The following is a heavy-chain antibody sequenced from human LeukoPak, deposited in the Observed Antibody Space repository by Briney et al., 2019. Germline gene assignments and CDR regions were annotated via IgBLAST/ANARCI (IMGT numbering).Heavy chain of an antibody. CDR2: ISSSSSYI. V-gene: IGHV3-21*01. J-gene: IGHJ4*02. Sequence: PGGSLRLSCAASGFTFSSYSMNWVRQAPGKGLEWVSSISSSSSYIYYADSVKGRFTISRDNAKNTLYLQMNSLRAEDTAVYYCASFLNGGYSYGTFDYWGQGTLVTVSS. CDR1: GFTFSSYS. CDR3: ASFLNGGYSYGTFDY. D-gene: IGHD5-18*01.